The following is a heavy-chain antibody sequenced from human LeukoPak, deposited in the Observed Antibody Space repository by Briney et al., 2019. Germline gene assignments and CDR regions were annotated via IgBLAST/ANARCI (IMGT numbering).Heavy chain of an antibody. CDR2: IYTSGST. CDR3: AREEVIQDIVVVPAAILNWFDP. J-gene: IGHJ5*02. CDR1: GGSISSGSYY. D-gene: IGHD2-2*01. Sequence: PSETLSLTCTVSGGSISSGSYYWSWIRQPAGKGLEWIGRIYTSGSTNYNPSLKSRVTISVDTSKNQFSLKLSSVTAADTAVYYCAREEVIQDIVVVPAAILNWFDPWGQGTLVTVSS. V-gene: IGHV4-61*02.